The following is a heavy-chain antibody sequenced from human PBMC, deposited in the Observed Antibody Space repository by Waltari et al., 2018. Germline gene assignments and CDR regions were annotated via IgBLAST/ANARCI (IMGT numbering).Heavy chain of an antibody. D-gene: IGHD1-26*01. V-gene: IGHV3-30*02. J-gene: IGHJ4*02. CDR1: GFTFSSYG. CDR2: IRYDGINK. CDR3: ARGGVYDY. Sequence: VQLVESGGGVVQPGGSLRLSCAASGFTFSSYGMHWVRQAPGKGLGWVAFIRYDGINKYYADSVKGRFTISRDNAKNSLYLQMSSLRAEDTAVYYCARGGVYDYWGQGTLVTVSS.